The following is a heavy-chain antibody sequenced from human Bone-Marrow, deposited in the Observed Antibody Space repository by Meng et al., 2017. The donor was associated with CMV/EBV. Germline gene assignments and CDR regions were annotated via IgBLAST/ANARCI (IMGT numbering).Heavy chain of an antibody. J-gene: IGHJ5*02. CDR1: GYTFTDYY. D-gene: IGHD1-26*01. Sequence: ASVKVSCKASGYTFTDYYIHWVRQAPGQGLEWMGWINPNNGDTNYAQKLQGRVTMTTDTSTSTAYMELRSLRSDDTAVYYCARGSSGSYYLDWFDPWGQGTLVTVSS. V-gene: IGHV1-18*01. CDR2: INPNNGDT. CDR3: ARGSSGSYYLDWFDP.